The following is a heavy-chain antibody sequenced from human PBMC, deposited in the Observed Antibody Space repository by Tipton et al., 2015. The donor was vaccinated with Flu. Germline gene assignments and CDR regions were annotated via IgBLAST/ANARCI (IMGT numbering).Heavy chain of an antibody. CDR2: VHKTGTT. CDR3: ARRDYSNYVSEPKSWFDP. D-gene: IGHD4-11*01. V-gene: IGHV4-61*05. J-gene: IGHJ5*02. CDR1: GDSISNSYYY. Sequence: TLSLTCTVSGDSISNSYYYWGWIRQPPGKGLQWIGNVHKTGTTYSNPSLTSRVTISVDASKNQFSLRLTSVTAADTAVYFCARRDYSNYVSEPKSWFDPWGRGTLATVSS.